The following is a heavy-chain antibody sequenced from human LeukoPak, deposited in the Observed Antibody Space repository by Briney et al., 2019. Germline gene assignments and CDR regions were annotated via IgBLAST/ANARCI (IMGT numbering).Heavy chain of an antibody. CDR2: ISGSGGST. Sequence: GGSLRLSCAASGFTFSSYAMSWVRQAPGKGLEWVSAISGSGGSTYYADSVKGRFTISRDNSKNTLYLQMNSLRAEDTAVYYCAGFGELFQTFDYWGQGTLVTVSS. CDR3: AGFGELFQTFDY. J-gene: IGHJ4*02. D-gene: IGHD3-10*01. CDR1: GFTFSSYA. V-gene: IGHV3-23*01.